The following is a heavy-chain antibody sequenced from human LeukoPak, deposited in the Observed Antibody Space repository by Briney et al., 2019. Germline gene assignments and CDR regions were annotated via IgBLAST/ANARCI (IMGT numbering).Heavy chain of an antibody. CDR2: ISYDGSNK. V-gene: IGHV3-30*14. D-gene: IGHD3-16*01. Sequence: PGGSLRLSCAASGFTFSSYAMHWVRQAPGKGLEWVAVISYDGSNKYYADFVKGRFTISRDNSKNTLYLQMSSLRAEDTAVYYCVNLPHQLGDFDYWGQGTLVTVSS. CDR3: VNLPHQLGDFDY. CDR1: GFTFSSYA. J-gene: IGHJ4*02.